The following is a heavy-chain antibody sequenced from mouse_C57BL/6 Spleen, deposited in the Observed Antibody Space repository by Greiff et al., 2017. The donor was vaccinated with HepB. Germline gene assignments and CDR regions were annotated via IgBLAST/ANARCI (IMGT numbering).Heavy chain of an antibody. CDR3: ARIYYYGSSYEGVRYFDV. CDR2: ISYSGST. CDR1: GYSITSGYD. Sequence: EVKLQESGPGMVKPSQSLSLTCTVTGYSITSGYDWHWIRHFPGNKLEWMGYISYSGSTNYNPSLKSRISITHDTSKNHFFLKLNSVTTEDTATYYCARIYYYGSSYEGVRYFDVWGTGTTVTVSS. J-gene: IGHJ1*03. D-gene: IGHD1-1*01. V-gene: IGHV3-1*01.